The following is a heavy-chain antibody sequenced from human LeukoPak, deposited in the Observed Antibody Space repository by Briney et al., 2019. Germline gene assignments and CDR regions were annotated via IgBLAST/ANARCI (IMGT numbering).Heavy chain of an antibody. V-gene: IGHV1-58*02. CDR2: IVVGSGNT. J-gene: IGHJ6*02. D-gene: IGHD5-12*01. Sequence: TSVKVSCKASGFTFTSSAMQWGRQARGQRLEWIGWIVVGSGNTNYAQKFQERVTITRDMSTSTAYMELSSLRSEDTAVYYCAAGREWLYYYYGMDVWGQGTTVTVSS. CDR1: GFTFTSSA. CDR3: AAGREWLYYYYGMDV.